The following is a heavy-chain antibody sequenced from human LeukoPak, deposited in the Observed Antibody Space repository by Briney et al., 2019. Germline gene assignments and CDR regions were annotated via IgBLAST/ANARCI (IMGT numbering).Heavy chain of an antibody. CDR3: ARDPIAAAGNFDY. CDR2: IIPIFGTA. D-gene: IGHD6-13*01. CDR1: GGTFCSYA. Sequence: SVKVSCKASGGTFCSYAISWVRQAPGQGLEWMGRIIPIFGTANYAQKFQGRVTITTDESTSTAYMELSSLRSEDTAVYYCARDPIAAAGNFDYWGQGTLVTVSS. J-gene: IGHJ4*02. V-gene: IGHV1-69*05.